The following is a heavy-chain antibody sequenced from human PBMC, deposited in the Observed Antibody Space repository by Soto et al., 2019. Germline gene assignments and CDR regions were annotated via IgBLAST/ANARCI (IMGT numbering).Heavy chain of an antibody. CDR2: ITTYSGDT. CDR3: AREENSSWFVNKY. J-gene: IGHJ4*02. V-gene: IGHV1-18*01. CDR1: GYTFVNYG. D-gene: IGHD6-13*01. Sequence: ASVKVSCKTSGYTFVNYGINWVRQAPGQGPEWMGWITTYSGDTLYAQNLQDRVTMTTDASTSTAYMELRSLRSDDTAVYYCAREENSSWFVNKYWGQGTLVTVSS.